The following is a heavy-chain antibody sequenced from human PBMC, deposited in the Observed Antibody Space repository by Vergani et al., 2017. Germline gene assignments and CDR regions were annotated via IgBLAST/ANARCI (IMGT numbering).Heavy chain of an antibody. Sequence: QVQLVESGGGVVQPGRSLRLSCAASGFTFSSYGMHWVRQAPGKGLEWVAVIWYDGSNKYYADSVKGRFTISRDNSKKTLYLQMNSMRAEDTAVYYCAKDNGSYYDYIWGSYRYFDYWGQGTLVTVSS. D-gene: IGHD3-16*02. CDR3: AKDNGSYYDYIWGSYRYFDY. V-gene: IGHV3-33*06. CDR2: IWYDGSNK. J-gene: IGHJ4*02. CDR1: GFTFSSYG.